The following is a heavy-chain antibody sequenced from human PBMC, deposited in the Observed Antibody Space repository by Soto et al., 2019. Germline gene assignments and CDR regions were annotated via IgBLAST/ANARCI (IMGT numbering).Heavy chain of an antibody. Sequence: GASVKVSCKVSGYTLTELSMHWVRQAPGKGLEWMGGFDPEDGETIYAQKFQGRVTMTEDTSTDTAYMELSSLRSEDTAVYYCATGDPLTAMAPNYYPRDFDYWGQGTLVTVSS. D-gene: IGHD5-18*01. CDR2: FDPEDGET. CDR1: GYTLTELS. V-gene: IGHV1-24*01. J-gene: IGHJ4*02. CDR3: ATGDPLTAMAPNYYPRDFDY.